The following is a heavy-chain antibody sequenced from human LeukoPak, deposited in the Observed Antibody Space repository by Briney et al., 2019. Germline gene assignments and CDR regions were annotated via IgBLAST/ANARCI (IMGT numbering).Heavy chain of an antibody. Sequence: SSETLSLTCTVSGGSISSSSYYWGWIRQPPGKGLEWIGSIYDSGNTNYNPSLKSRVTISVDTSKNQFSLKLSSVTAADTAVYYCARDTGYYDSIKGGAFDVWGQGTVVTVSS. J-gene: IGHJ3*01. CDR2: IYDSGNT. CDR1: GGSISSSSYY. V-gene: IGHV4-39*07. D-gene: IGHD3-22*01. CDR3: ARDTGYYDSIKGGAFDV.